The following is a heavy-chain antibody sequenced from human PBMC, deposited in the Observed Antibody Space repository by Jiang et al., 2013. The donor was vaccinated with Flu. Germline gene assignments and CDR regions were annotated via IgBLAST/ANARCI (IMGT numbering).Heavy chain of an antibody. CDR3: ARDVADTSSSVWFDP. CDR1: GYTFTDYY. D-gene: IGHD5-18*01. Sequence: AEVKKPGASVKVSCKASGYTFTDYYMNWVRQAPGQRLEWMGWINPNGGDTNYAQKFEGRVTMTRDTPISTAYMELSRLTSDDTAVYYCARDVADTSSSVWFDPWGQGTLVTVSS. V-gene: IGHV1-2*02. CDR2: INPNGGDT. J-gene: IGHJ5*02.